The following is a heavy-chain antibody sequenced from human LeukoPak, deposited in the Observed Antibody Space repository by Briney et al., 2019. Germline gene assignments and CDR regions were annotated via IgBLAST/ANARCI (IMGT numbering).Heavy chain of an antibody. D-gene: IGHD2-15*01. CDR1: GGTFSSYA. CDR3: ARDRCSGGSCCSGLAY. Sequence: SVKVSCKASGGTFSSYAISWVRQAPGQGLEWMGGIIPIFGTANYAQKFQGRVTITADESTSTAYMELSSLRSEDTAVYYCARDRCSGGSCCSGLAYWGQGTLVTVSS. V-gene: IGHV1-69*13. J-gene: IGHJ4*02. CDR2: IIPIFGTA.